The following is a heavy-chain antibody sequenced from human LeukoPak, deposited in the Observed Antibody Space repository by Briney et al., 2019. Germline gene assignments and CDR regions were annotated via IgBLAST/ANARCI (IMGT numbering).Heavy chain of an antibody. CDR2: INPNSGGT. CDR3: ARGDDILTGYLYYFDY. CDR1: GYTFTGYY. J-gene: IGHJ4*02. Sequence: WASVKVSCKASGYTFTGYYMHWVRQAPGQGLEWMGWINPNSGGTNYAQKFQGWVTMTRDTSISTAYMELSRLRPDDTAVYYCARGDDILTGYLYYFDYWGQGTLVTVSS. V-gene: IGHV1-2*04. D-gene: IGHD3-9*01.